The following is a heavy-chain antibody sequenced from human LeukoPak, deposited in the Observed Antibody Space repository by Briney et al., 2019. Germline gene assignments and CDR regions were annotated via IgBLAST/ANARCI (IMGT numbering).Heavy chain of an antibody. CDR3: ARDRFSSSYYYYGMDV. CDR2: IWYDGSNK. J-gene: IGHJ6*02. CDR1: GFTFSSYG. Sequence: PGRSLRLSCAASGFTFSSYGMHWVRQAPGKGLEWVAVIWYDGSNKYYADPVKGRFTISRDNSKNTLYLQMNSLRAEDTAVYYCARDRFSSSYYYYGMDVWGQGTTVTVSS. D-gene: IGHD6-13*01. V-gene: IGHV3-33*01.